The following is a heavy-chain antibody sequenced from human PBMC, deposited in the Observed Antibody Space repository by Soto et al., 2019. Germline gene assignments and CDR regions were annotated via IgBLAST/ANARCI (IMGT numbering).Heavy chain of an antibody. CDR1: GGTFSSHA. D-gene: IGHD2-15*01. J-gene: IGHJ3*01. CDR2: IIPMFGTT. CDR3: ARGYVCYPGGDDAFDL. Sequence: QVQLVQSGAEVKKPGSSVKVSCKTSGGTFSSHALTWLRQAPGQGLEWMGGIIPMFGTTYTSQKFQGRVAISADETTSTLELSSLRSEDTAVYFCARGYVCYPGGDDAFDLWGQGTTVIVSS. V-gene: IGHV1-69*01.